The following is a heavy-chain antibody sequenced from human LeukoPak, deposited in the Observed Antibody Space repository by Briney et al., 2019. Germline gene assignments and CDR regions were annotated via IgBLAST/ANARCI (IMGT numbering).Heavy chain of an antibody. J-gene: IGHJ4*02. V-gene: IGHV1-18*01. Sequence: ASVKVSCKASGYTFTTYGISWVRRAPGHGLEWLEWMNVKTGATSSAQRFPGRFTMTRDTSIGTASMEFSSLTSDDTAVYYCARQSGTYWGLDYWGQGTLVTISS. D-gene: IGHD1-26*01. CDR1: GYTFTTYG. CDR3: ARQSGTYWGLDY. CDR2: MNVKTGAT.